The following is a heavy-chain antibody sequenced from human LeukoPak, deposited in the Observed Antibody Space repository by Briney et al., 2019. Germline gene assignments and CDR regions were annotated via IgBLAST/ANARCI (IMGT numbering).Heavy chain of an antibody. CDR3: ARVHTGYSSSWYDPWFDP. CDR2: IYYSGST. CDR1: GGSISSYY. V-gene: IGHV4-59*01. Sequence: SETLSLTCTVSGGSISSYYWSWIRQPPGKGLEWIGYIYYSGSTIYNPSLKSRVTISVDTSKNQFSLKLSSVTAADTAVYYCARVHTGYSSSWYDPWFDPWGQGTLVTVSS. D-gene: IGHD6-13*01. J-gene: IGHJ5*02.